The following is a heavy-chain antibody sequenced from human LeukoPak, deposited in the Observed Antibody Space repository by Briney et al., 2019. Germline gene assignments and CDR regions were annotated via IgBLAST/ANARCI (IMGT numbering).Heavy chain of an antibody. Sequence: PGGSLRLSCAASGFTFSSYDMHWVRQATGKGLEWVSAIGTAGDTYYPGSVKGRFTISRENAKNSLYLQMNSLRAGDTAVYYCARGGSTSSYYYYGMDVWGQGTTATVSS. V-gene: IGHV3-13*01. CDR1: GFTFSSYD. CDR3: ARGGSTSSYYYYGMDV. J-gene: IGHJ6*02. D-gene: IGHD2-2*01. CDR2: IGTAGDT.